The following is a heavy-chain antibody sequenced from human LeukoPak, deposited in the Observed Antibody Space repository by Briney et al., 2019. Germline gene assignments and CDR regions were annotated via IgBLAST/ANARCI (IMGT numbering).Heavy chain of an antibody. CDR3: ARDGAVTTAPYAFDI. D-gene: IGHD4-17*01. Sequence: GGSLRLSCAASGFTFSSYSMNWVRQAPGKGLEWVSSISSSSSYIYYADSVKGRFTISRDNAKNSLYLQMNSLRAEDTAVYYCARDGAVTTAPYAFDIWGQGTMVTVSS. J-gene: IGHJ3*02. V-gene: IGHV3-21*01. CDR2: ISSSSSYI. CDR1: GFTFSSYS.